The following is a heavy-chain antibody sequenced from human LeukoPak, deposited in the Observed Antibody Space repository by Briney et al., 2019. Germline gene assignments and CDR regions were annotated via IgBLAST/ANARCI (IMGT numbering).Heavy chain of an antibody. D-gene: IGHD5/OR15-5a*01. CDR3: AKAPSVSVGHVPYFDY. CDR2: ISSSGDGT. CDR1: GFTYSRYV. V-gene: IGHV3-23*01. Sequence: PGGSLRLSCAASGFTYSRYVMSWVRQAPGKGLEWVSAISSSGDGTSYTDSVKGRFTISRDNSKNTLYLQMISLRAEDTAVYYCAKAPSVSVGHVPYFDYWGQGTLVTVSS. J-gene: IGHJ4*02.